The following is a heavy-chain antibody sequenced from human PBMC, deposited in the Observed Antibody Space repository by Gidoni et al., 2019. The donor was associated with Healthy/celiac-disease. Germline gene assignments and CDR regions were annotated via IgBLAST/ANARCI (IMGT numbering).Heavy chain of an antibody. CDR3: ARGGPGYSSSWYKGNWFDP. CDR2: INHSGST. V-gene: IGHV4-34*01. J-gene: IGHJ5*02. Sequence: QVQLQQWGAGLLKPSETLSLTCAVYGGSFSGYYWSWIRQPPGKGLEWIGEINHSGSTNYNPSLKSRVTISVDTSKNQFSLKLSSVTAADTAVYYCARGGPGYSSSWYKGNWFDPWGQGTLVTVSS. CDR1: GGSFSGYY. D-gene: IGHD6-13*01.